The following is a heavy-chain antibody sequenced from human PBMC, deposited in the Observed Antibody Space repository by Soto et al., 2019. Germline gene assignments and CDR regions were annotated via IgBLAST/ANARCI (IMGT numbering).Heavy chain of an antibody. V-gene: IGHV1-69*13. CDR2: IIPIFGTA. J-gene: IGHJ5*02. CDR3: ARVHDSSGYSHWFDP. Sequence: SVKVSCKASGGTFSSYAISWVRQAPGQGLEWMGGIIPIFGTANYAQKFQGRVTITADESTSTAYMELSSLRSEDTAVYSCARVHDSSGYSHWFDPWGQGPLVTVSS. CDR1: GGTFSSYA. D-gene: IGHD3-22*01.